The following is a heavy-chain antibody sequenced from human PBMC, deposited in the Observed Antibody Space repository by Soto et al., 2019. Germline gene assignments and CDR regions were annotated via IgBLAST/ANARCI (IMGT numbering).Heavy chain of an antibody. D-gene: IGHD3-10*01. CDR2: INHSGST. CDR1: GGSFSGYY. V-gene: IGHV4-34*01. J-gene: IGHJ4*02. Sequence: QVQLQQWGAGLLKPSETLSLTCAVYGGSFSGYYWSWIRQPPGKGLEWIGEINHSGSTNYNPSPTSRVTISVDTSKNQFSLKLSSVTAADTAVYYCARGRFSGSYSHDWGQGTLVTVSS. CDR3: ARGRFSGSYSHD.